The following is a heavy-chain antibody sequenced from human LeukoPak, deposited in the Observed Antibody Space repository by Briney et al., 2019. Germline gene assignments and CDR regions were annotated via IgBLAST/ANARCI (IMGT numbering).Heavy chain of an antibody. Sequence: GASVKVSCKASGGTFSSYAISWVRQAPGQGLEWMGRIIPILGIANYAQKFQGRVTITADKSTSTAYMELSSLRSEDTAVYYCARFDCSSTSCYNGWFDPWGQGTLVTVSS. CDR1: GGTFSSYA. D-gene: IGHD2-2*02. CDR2: IIPILGIA. J-gene: IGHJ5*02. V-gene: IGHV1-69*04. CDR3: ARFDCSSTSCYNGWFDP.